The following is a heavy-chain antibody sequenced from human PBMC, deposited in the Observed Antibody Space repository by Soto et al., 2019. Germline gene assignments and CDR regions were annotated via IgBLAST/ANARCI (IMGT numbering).Heavy chain of an antibody. D-gene: IGHD6-19*01. CDR2: IYHSGNT. V-gene: IGHV4-4*02. CDR3: ATSGWSEDFYYYYGMDV. Sequence: SETLSLTCAVSGDSVTRSNWWSWVRQSPGKGLEWIGEIYHSGNTKYNPSLKSRVTMSVDKSKNQFSLNLASVTAADTAVYYCATSGWSEDFYYYYGMDVWGPGTAVTVSS. CDR1: GDSVTRSNW. J-gene: IGHJ6*02.